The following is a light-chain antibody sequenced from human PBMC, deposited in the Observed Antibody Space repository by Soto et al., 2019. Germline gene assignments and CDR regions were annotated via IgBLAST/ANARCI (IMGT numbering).Light chain of an antibody. Sequence: DIQMTQSPSTVSAYVVDSVTITCLASQSITTWLAWYQQRPGKAPKLLIYDASTLQSGVASRFSGSGSGTEFTLIISGLQPDDSATYYCQQYTNTNNPWMFGQGTKVDIK. CDR2: DAS. CDR3: QQYTNTNNPWM. CDR1: QSITTW. V-gene: IGKV1-5*01. J-gene: IGKJ1*01.